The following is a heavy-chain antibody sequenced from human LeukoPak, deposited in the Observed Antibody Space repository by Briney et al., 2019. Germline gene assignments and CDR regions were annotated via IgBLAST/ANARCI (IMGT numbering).Heavy chain of an antibody. D-gene: IGHD1-7*01. CDR3: ARDNIGELPDPLSYNWFDP. J-gene: IGHJ5*02. Sequence: GASVKVSCKASGYTFTGYYIHWLRQAPGQRPEWMGWINPHNGDTNYRQTFQGRVTMTSDTSISTAYMELNRLTSDDTAVYCARDNIGELPDPLSYNWFDPWGQGTQVTVSS. V-gene: IGHV1-2*02. CDR2: INPHNGDT. CDR1: GYTFTGYY.